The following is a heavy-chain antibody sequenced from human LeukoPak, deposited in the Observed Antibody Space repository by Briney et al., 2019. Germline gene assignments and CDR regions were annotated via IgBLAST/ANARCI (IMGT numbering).Heavy chain of an antibody. CDR1: GFNFSNYA. V-gene: IGHV3-30*18. J-gene: IGHJ4*02. CDR2: TSSDGSLE. Sequence: PGGSLRLSCEASGFNFSNYAMDWVRQAPGKGMEWVSVTSSDGSLEFYVDSVNGRFSISRDNSKNILYLQMDRLRAEDTAVYYCAKDIWFGDGFDSWGQGTLVTVSS. CDR3: AKDIWFGDGFDS. D-gene: IGHD3-10*01.